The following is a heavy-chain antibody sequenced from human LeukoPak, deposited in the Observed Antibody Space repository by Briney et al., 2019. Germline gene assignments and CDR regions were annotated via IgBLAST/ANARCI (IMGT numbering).Heavy chain of an antibody. CDR2: IYYTGST. CDR3: ARVERYCSSTNCYALDD. CDR1: GGSISSSSYY. D-gene: IGHD2-2*01. J-gene: IGHJ4*02. V-gene: IGHV4-61*05. Sequence: PSETLSLTCTVSGGSISSSSYYWGWIRQPPGKGLEWIGYIYYTGSTNYNPSLKSRVTISVDTSKNQFSLKLSSVTAADTAVYYCARVERYCSSTNCYALDDWGQGTLVTVSS.